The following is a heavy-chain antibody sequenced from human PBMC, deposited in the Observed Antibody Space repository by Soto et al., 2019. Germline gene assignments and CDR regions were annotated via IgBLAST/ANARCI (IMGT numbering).Heavy chain of an antibody. V-gene: IGHV4-59*08. CDR3: ARLRVAENNFDY. J-gene: IGHJ4*02. CDR2: IYYSGST. CDR1: GGSISSYY. D-gene: IGHD6-19*01. Sequence: PSETLSLTCTVSGGSISSYYWSWIRQPPGKGLEWIGYIYYSGSTNYNPSLKSRVTISVDTSKNQFSLKLSSVTAADTAVYYCARLRVAENNFDYWGQGTLVTVSS.